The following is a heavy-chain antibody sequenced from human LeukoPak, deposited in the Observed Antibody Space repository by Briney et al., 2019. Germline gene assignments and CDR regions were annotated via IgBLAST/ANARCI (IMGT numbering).Heavy chain of an antibody. Sequence: SETLSLTCTVSGGSISHYYWSWIRQPPGKGLEWIGYIYYSGTTNYNPSLKSRVTISVDTSKNQFSLKLNSVTAADTAVYYCAREDPRAKVPEGMDVWGQGTTVTVSS. CDR1: GGSISHYY. CDR3: AREDPRAKVPEGMDV. D-gene: IGHD4/OR15-4a*01. CDR2: IYYSGTT. V-gene: IGHV4-59*01. J-gene: IGHJ6*02.